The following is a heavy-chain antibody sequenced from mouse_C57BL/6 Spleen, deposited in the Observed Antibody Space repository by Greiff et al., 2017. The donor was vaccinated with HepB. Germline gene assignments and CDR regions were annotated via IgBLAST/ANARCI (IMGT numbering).Heavy chain of an antibody. CDR3: APYYYGSSYVRYFDV. Sequence: VQLQQSVAELVRPGASVKLSCTASGFNIKNTYMHWVKQRPEQGLEWIGRIDPANGNTKYAPKFQGKATITADTSSNTAYLQLSSLTSEDTAIYYCAPYYYGSSYVRYFDVWGTGTTVTVSS. D-gene: IGHD1-1*01. CDR2: IDPANGNT. CDR1: GFNIKNTY. J-gene: IGHJ1*03. V-gene: IGHV14-3*01.